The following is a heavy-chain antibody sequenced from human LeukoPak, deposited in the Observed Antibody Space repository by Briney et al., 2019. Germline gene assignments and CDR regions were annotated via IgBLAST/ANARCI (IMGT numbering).Heavy chain of an antibody. V-gene: IGHV3-23*01. D-gene: IGHD2-8*02. CDR3: AKDQFLTKRAGGQYGMDV. Sequence: PGGSLRLSCAASGFTFSSYAMTWVRQAPGKGLKWVSTISGRGGDTYYADSVKGRFTISRDNSKNTLYLQMNSLRVEDTAAYYCAKDQFLTKRAGGQYGMDVWGQGTTVTVSS. CDR1: GFTFSSYA. CDR2: ISGRGGDT. J-gene: IGHJ6*02.